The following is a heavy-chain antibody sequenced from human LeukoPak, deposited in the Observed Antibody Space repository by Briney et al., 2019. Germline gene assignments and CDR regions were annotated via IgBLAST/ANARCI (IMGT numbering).Heavy chain of an antibody. CDR1: GFTFSSYW. Sequence: GGSLRLSCAASGFTFSSYWMSWVRQAPGKGLEWVANIKQDGSEKYYVDSVKGRFTISRDNAKNSLYLQMNSLRAEDTAVYYCATAGYSYGTNWFDPWGQGTLVTVSS. CDR3: ATAGYSYGTNWFDP. D-gene: IGHD5-18*01. J-gene: IGHJ5*02. V-gene: IGHV3-7*01. CDR2: IKQDGSEK.